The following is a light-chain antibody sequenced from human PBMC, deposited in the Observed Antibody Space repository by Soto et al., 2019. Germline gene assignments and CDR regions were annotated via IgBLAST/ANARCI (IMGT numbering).Light chain of an antibody. CDR2: GIS. CDR3: QQYGTSSWT. Sequence: EIVLTQSPGSLSLSPGERATLSCRASQSVTTNCLAWYQQKPGQAPRLLMYGISSRATGIPDRFSGSGSGTDFTLTISRLEPEDFAVYYCQQYGTSSWTFGQGTKVDIK. CDR1: QSVTTNC. V-gene: IGKV3-20*01. J-gene: IGKJ1*01.